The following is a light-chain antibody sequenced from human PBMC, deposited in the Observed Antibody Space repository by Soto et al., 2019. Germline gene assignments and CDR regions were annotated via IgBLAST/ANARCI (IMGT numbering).Light chain of an antibody. CDR1: QSLLHSNGYNY. CDR2: LGS. CDR3: MQALQTTPHT. Sequence: DIVMTQSPLSLPVTPGEPASISCRSSQSLLHSNGYNYLDWYLQKPGQSPQVLIYLGSKRASGVPDRISGSGSGTDFTLKISRVEAEDVGIYYCMQALQTTPHTFGQGTKVDIK. J-gene: IGKJ2*01. V-gene: IGKV2-28*01.